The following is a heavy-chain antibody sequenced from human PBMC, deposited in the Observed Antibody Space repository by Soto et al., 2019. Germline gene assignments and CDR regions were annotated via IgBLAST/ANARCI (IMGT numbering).Heavy chain of an antibody. CDR1: GYTLNSYG. V-gene: IGHV1-18*01. D-gene: IGHD1-1*01. J-gene: IGHJ4*02. CDR3: ARGRYGDY. Sequence: QVHLVQSGAEVKKPGASVKVSCKASGYTLNSYGITWVRQAPGQGLEWMGWISAHNGNTDYAQKLQGRVIVTRDTSTSTAYMELRSLRSDDTAVYYCARGRYGDYWGQGALFTVSS. CDR2: ISAHNGNT.